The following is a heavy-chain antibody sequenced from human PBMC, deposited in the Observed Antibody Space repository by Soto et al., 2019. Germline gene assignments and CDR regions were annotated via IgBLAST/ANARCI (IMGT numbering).Heavy chain of an antibody. Sequence: KPSETLSLTCAVSGYSISSGWYWGWIRQPPGKGLEWIGNIHHSGTTYYNPSLQSRVTISIDTSKNLFSLKLNSVTAADTAVYYCARAGDTMVRGVIIMNYYGMDVWGQGTTVTVSS. CDR2: IHHSGTT. D-gene: IGHD3-10*01. CDR1: GYSISSGWY. CDR3: ARAGDTMVRGVIIMNYYGMDV. J-gene: IGHJ6*02. V-gene: IGHV4-38-2*01.